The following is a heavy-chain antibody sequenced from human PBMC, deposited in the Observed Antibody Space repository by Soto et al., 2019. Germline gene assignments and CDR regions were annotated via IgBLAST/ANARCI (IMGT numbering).Heavy chain of an antibody. CDR3: ARGGAWKDHGDYVFDY. D-gene: IGHD4-17*01. V-gene: IGHV3-23*01. J-gene: IGHJ4*02. CDR1: GFTFSSYA. Sequence: GGSLRLSCAASGFTFSSYAMSWVRQAPGKGLEWVSAISGSGGSTYYADSVKGRFTISRDNSKNTLYLQMNSLRAEDTAVYYCARGGAWKDHGDYVFDYWGQGTKVTVSS. CDR2: ISGSGGST.